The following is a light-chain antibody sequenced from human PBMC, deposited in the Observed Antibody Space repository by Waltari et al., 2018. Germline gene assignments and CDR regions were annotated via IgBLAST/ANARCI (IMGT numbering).Light chain of an antibody. V-gene: IGLV2-8*01. CDR1: SSDVGGYDF. CDR2: EVR. J-gene: IGLJ2*01. CDR3: SSYADNRRVA. Sequence: QSALTQPPSASGSPGQSVTISCTGTSSDVGGYDFVSWYQQHPGKAPKLMIYEVRGRPSGVPDRFSGSKAGNTDSRTVSGLQAEDEADYYCSSYADNRRVAFGGGTKLTVL.